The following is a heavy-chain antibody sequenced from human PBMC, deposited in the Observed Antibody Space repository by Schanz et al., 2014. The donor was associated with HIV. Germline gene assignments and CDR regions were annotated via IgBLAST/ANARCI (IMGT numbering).Heavy chain of an antibody. D-gene: IGHD3-10*01. CDR3: AKAGLFFGQLWLGFFDY. CDR1: GFTFSNYG. J-gene: IGHJ4*02. CDR2: ISHNGNND. V-gene: IGHV3-30*18. Sequence: QVQLVESGGGVVRPGKSLRLSCEASGFTFSNYGMHWVRQLPGKGLEWVAVISHNGNNDYYAESVKGRFTISRDNSKNTLDLQMNNLKPEDTAVYYCAKAGLFFGQLWLGFFDYWGQGAQVTVSS.